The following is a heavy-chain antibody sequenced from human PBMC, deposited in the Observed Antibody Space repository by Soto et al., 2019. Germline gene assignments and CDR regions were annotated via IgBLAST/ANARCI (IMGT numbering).Heavy chain of an antibody. J-gene: IGHJ6*02. CDR2: IYYSGST. D-gene: IGHD6-13*01. V-gene: IGHV4-59*12. CDR1: GGSISSYY. CDR3: ARAQHSSSWYRYYYGMDV. Sequence: SETLSLTCTVSGGSISSYYWSWIRQRPGKGLEWIGYIYYSGSTNYHPSLKSRVTISVDTSKNQFSLKPSSVTAADTAVYYCARAQHSSSWYRYYYGMDVWGQGTTVTVSS.